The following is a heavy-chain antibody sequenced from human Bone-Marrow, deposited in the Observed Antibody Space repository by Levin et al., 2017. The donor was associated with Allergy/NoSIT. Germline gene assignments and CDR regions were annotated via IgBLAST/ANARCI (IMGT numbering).Heavy chain of an antibody. CDR2: IYYSGST. J-gene: IGHJ6*02. CDR3: ARDKSITIFGVAPNYYYYGMDV. CDR1: GGSISSYY. V-gene: IGHV4-59*01. Sequence: SETLSLTCTVSGGSISSYYWSWIRQPPGKGLEWIGYIYYSGSTNYNPSLKSRVTISVDTSKNQFSLKLSSVTAADTAVYYCARDKSITIFGVAPNYYYYGMDVWGQGTTVTVSS. D-gene: IGHD3-3*01.